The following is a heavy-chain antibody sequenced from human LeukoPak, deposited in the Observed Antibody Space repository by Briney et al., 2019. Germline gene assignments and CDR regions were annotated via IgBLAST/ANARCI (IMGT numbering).Heavy chain of an antibody. J-gene: IGHJ4*02. V-gene: IGHV3-23*01. Sequence: GGSLRLSCAASGFTFSSYAMSWVRQAPGKGLEWVSTISGSGGSTYYAHSVKGRFTISRDNSENTVYLQMSSLRAEDTAVYYCANSGGDYWGQGTLVTVSS. D-gene: IGHD3-10*01. CDR1: GFTFSSYA. CDR2: ISGSGGST. CDR3: ANSGGDY.